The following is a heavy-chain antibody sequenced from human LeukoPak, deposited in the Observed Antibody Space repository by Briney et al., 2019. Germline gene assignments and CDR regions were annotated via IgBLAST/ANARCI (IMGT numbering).Heavy chain of an antibody. CDR2: ISYDGSNK. D-gene: IGHD3-10*01. CDR1: GFTFSSYG. CDR3: ARTYGSGSPFDY. J-gene: IGHJ4*02. V-gene: IGHV3-30*03. Sequence: GGSLRLSCAASGFTFSSYGMHWVRQAPGKGLEWVAVISYDGSNKYYADSVKGRFTISRDNSKNTLYLQMNGLRAEDTAVYYCARTYGSGSPFDYWGQGTLVTVSS.